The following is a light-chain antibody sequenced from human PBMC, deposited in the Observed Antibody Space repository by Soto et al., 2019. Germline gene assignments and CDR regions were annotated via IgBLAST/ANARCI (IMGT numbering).Light chain of an antibody. CDR1: QIVSSN. V-gene: IGKV3-15*01. CDR2: GPP. CDR3: QQYNNCYPFT. Sequence: EIVVTQSAATLSVSPGERATLSCRASQIVSSNLAWYHQKLAQAPRHLIYGPPIMATGITARFSGSWSRTAVTITINSLHSEDFAVYDWQQYNNCYPFTFGGGTKMEIK. J-gene: IGKJ4*01.